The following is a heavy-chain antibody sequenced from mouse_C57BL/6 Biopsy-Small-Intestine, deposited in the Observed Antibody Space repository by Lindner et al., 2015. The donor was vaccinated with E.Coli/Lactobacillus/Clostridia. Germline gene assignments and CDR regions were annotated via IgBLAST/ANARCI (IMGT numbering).Heavy chain of an antibody. CDR2: INPGSGGT. V-gene: IGHV1-54*01. CDR1: GYAFTNNL. Sequence: VQLQESGAELVRPGTSVKVSCKASGYAFTNNLIEWVKERPGQGLEWIGVINPGSGGTNYNEKFKGKATLTADKSSSTVYMQLSSLTSEDSAVYFCARYYGKGMDYWGQGTSVTVSS. J-gene: IGHJ4*01. D-gene: IGHD1-1*01. CDR3: ARYYGKGMDY.